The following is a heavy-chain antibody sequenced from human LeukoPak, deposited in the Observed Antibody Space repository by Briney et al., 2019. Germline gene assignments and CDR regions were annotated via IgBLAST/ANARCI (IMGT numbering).Heavy chain of an antibody. CDR1: GFTFSSLA. D-gene: IGHD2-21*01. CDR2: ISGSGGGT. Sequence: GGSLRLSCAASGFTFSSLAMSWVRQAPGKGLEWVSTISGSGGGTYYADSVKGRFTISRDNSKNTLSLQMNSLRAEDTAVYYCAKRLAHTGFDYWGQGTLVTVSS. J-gene: IGHJ4*02. CDR3: AKRLAHTGFDY. V-gene: IGHV3-23*01.